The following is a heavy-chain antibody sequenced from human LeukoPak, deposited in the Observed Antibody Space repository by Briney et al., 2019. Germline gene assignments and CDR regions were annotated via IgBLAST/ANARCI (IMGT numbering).Heavy chain of an antibody. CDR3: TTDKGIWWELTNLDY. CDR2: IKSKTDGWTT. Sequence: GGSLRLSYAASGFTFSNAWMSWVRQAPGKGLEWVGRIKSKTDGWTTDYAAPVKGRFTISRDDSKNTLYLQMNSLKTEDTAVYYCTTDKGIWWELTNLDYWGQGTLVTVSS. J-gene: IGHJ4*02. CDR1: GFTFSNAW. D-gene: IGHD1-26*01. V-gene: IGHV3-15*01.